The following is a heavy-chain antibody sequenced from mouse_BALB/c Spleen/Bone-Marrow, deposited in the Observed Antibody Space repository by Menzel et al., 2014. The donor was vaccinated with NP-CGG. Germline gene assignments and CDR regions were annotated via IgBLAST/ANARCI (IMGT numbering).Heavy chain of an antibody. CDR1: DYSFTDYY. J-gene: IGHJ4*01. CDR3: ARSEGIYYYGSGCALDC. CDR2: ISCYNGAT. D-gene: IGHD1-1*01. Sequence: LVKTGASVKISCKASDYSFTDYYMHWVKQTHGKSLEWIGYISCYNGATSYNQKFKGKATFTVDTSSSTAYMQFSSLTSEDSAVYYCARSEGIYYYGSGCALDCWGQGTSVTVSS. V-gene: IGHV1S34*01.